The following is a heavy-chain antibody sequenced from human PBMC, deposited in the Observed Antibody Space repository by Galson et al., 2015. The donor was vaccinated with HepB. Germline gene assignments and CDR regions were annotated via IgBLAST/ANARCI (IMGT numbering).Heavy chain of an antibody. CDR2: IIPIFGTA. V-gene: IGHV1-69*13. J-gene: IGHJ5*02. CDR1: GGTFSSYA. CDR3: ARSPPIYYDSSGYS. Sequence: SVKVSCKASGGTFSSYAISWVRQAPGQGLEWMGGIIPIFGTANYAQKFQGRVTITADESTSTAYMELSSLRSEDTAVYYCARSPPIYYDSSGYSWGQGTLVTVSS. D-gene: IGHD3-22*01.